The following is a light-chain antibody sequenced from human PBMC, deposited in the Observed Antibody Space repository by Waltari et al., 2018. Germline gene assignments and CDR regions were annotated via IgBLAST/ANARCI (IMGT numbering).Light chain of an antibody. V-gene: IGKV3-20*01. CDR2: GAS. CDR3: QLYDGSILT. CDR1: QTLNNNF. J-gene: IGKJ4*01. Sequence: IVLTQSPDTLSLSPGHRATLSCSASQTLNNNFFIWYQQKPGQAPRLLIHGASSMATGFPERFSGSGSGTDFTLTISRLEPEDVAVYYCQLYDGSILTFGGGTKVEI.